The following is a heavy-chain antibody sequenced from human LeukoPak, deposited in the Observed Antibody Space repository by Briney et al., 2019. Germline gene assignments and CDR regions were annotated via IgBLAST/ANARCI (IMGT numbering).Heavy chain of an antibody. V-gene: IGHV3-33*08. Sequence: GGSLRLSCAASGFTFRNYGMNWVRQAPGKGLEWVAVIWYDGSNKYYADSVKGRFTISRDNSKNTLYLRMNSLRAEDTAVYYCARVPYYYDSSGLSLDYWGQGTLVTVSS. CDR1: GFTFRNYG. CDR3: ARVPYYYDSSGLSLDY. CDR2: IWYDGSNK. J-gene: IGHJ4*02. D-gene: IGHD3-22*01.